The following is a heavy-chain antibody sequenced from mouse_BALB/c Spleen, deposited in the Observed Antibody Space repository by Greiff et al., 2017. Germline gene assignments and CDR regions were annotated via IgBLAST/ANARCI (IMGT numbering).Heavy chain of an antibody. Sequence: QVQLKESGAELVRPGVSVKISCKGSGYTFTDYAMHWVKQSHAKSLEWIGVISTYFGDASYNQKFKGKATMTVDKSSSTAYMELARLTSEDSAIYYCARRGLPLMDYWGQGTSVTVSS. J-gene: IGHJ4*01. V-gene: IGHV1S137*01. CDR2: ISTYFGDA. CDR3: ARRGLPLMDY. D-gene: IGHD2-4*01. CDR1: GYTFTDYA.